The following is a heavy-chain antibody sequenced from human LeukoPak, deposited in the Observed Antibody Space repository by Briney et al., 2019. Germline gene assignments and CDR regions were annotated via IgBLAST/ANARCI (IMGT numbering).Heavy chain of an antibody. CDR3: ARRNVGYRSGQLDY. D-gene: IGHD6-19*01. CDR1: GGSISSYY. J-gene: IGHJ4*02. V-gene: IGHV4-59*01. Sequence: SEALSLTCTVSGGSISSYYWSWIRQPPGKGLEWIGYIYYSGSTNYNPSLKSRVTISVDTSKNQFSLKLSSVTAADTAVYYCARRNVGYRSGQLDYWGQGTLVTVSS. CDR2: IYYSGST.